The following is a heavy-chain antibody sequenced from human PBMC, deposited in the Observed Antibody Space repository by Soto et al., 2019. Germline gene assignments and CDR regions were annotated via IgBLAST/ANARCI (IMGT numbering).Heavy chain of an antibody. D-gene: IGHD1-7*01. CDR2: INPNNGGT. CDR3: ATSRGYNWNYEALDY. J-gene: IGHJ4*02. V-gene: IGHV1-2*04. Sequence: GASVKVSCKTSGYSFTGYYVHWVRQAPGQGLEWMGWINPNNGGTNYAQKFEGWVTMTRGTSISTAYMELSRLTSDDTAVYYCATSRGYNWNYEALDYWGQGTLVTVSS. CDR1: GYSFTGYY.